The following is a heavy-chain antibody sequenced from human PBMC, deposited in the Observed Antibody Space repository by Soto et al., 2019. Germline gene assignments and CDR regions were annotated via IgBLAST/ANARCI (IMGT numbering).Heavy chain of an antibody. V-gene: IGHV3-30*18. CDR2: ISYDGSNK. J-gene: IGHJ6*02. CDR3: AKDRGSWSGGYYYYGMDV. D-gene: IGHD3-16*01. Sequence: VGSLRLSCAASGFTFSSYGMHWVRQAPGKGLEWVAVISYDGSNKYYADSVKGRFTISRDNSKNTLYLQMNSLRAEDTAVYYCAKDRGSWSGGYYYYGMDVWGQGTTVTVSS. CDR1: GFTFSSYG.